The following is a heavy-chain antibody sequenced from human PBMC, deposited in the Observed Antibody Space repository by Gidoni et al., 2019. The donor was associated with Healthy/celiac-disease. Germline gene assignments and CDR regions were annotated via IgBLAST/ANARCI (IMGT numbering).Heavy chain of an antibody. CDR1: GFTFSSYA. CDR2: ISYDGSNK. Sequence: QVQLVESGGGVVQPGRSLRLSCAASGFTFSSYAMHWVRQAPGKGLEWVAVISYDGSNKYYADSVKGRFTISRDNSKNTLYLQMNSLRAEDTAVYYCARSNDDPSSGGHDYWGQGTLVTVSS. CDR3: ARSNDDPSSGGHDY. D-gene: IGHD3-10*01. V-gene: IGHV3-30*04. J-gene: IGHJ4*02.